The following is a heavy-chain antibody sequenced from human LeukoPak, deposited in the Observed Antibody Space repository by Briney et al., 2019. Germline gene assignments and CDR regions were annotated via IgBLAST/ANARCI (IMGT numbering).Heavy chain of an antibody. CDR3: ARGLLERGPFDP. D-gene: IGHD2/OR15-2a*01. CDR2: ISYDGSNK. J-gene: IGHJ5*02. CDR1: GFTFSSYA. Sequence: GGSLRLSCAASGFTFSSYAMHWVRQAPGKGLEWVAVISYDGSNKYYADSVKGRFTISRDNSKNTLYLQMNSLRAEDTAVYYCARGLLERGPFDPWGQGILVTVSS. V-gene: IGHV3-30-3*01.